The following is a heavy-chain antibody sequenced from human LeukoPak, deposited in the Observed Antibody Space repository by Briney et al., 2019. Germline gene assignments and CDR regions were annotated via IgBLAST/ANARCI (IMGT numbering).Heavy chain of an antibody. CDR3: ARLVVTAPQYHYYMDV. V-gene: IGHV4-34*01. J-gene: IGHJ6*03. CDR2: INHIGTT. CDR1: GGSFNGYY. Sequence: SETLSLTCNVSGGSFNGYYWTWIRQPPGKGLEWIAEINHIGTTNHDPSLKSRVTVSTDTSKKQFFLKFASVTAADTALYYCARLVVTAPQYHYYMDVWGEGTTVTVSS. D-gene: IGHD2-21*02.